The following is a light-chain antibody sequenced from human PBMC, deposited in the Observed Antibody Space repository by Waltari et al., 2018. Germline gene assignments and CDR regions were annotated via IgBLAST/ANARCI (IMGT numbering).Light chain of an antibody. J-gene: IGKJ2*01. V-gene: IGKV4-1*01. CDR2: WAS. Sequence: DIVLTQSPDSLAVSLGERAPITCTSSQSIFYRSNNKDYLAWYQLKPGQPPKLLIYWASTRESGVPDRFSGSGTGTDFTLTISSLQTEDVATYYCQQYRDTPYTFGQGTNLEI. CDR1: QSIFYRSNNKDY. CDR3: QQYRDTPYT.